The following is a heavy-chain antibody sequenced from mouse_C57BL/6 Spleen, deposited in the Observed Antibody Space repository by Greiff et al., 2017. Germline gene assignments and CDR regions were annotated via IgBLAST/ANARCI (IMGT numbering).Heavy chain of an antibody. CDR3: ARGLYDGYWFAY. Sequence: VQLQQSGASVKISCKASGYAFSSYWMNWVKQRPGKGLEWIGQIYPGDGDTNYNGKFKGKATLTADKSSSTAYMQLSSLTSEDSAVYYCARGLYDGYWFAYWGQGTLVTVSA. CDR2: IYPGDGDT. J-gene: IGHJ3*01. V-gene: IGHV1-80*01. D-gene: IGHD2-3*01. CDR1: GYAFSSYW.